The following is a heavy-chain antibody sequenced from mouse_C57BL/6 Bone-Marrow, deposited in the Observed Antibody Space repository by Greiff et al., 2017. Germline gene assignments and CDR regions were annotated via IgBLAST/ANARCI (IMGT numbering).Heavy chain of an antibody. Sequence: EVKVEESGGGLVQPGGSLKLSCAASGFTFSDYYMYWVRQTPEKRLEWVAYISNGGGSTYYPDTVKGRFTISRDNAKNTLYLQMSRLKSEDTAMYYCARRQLRLYYYAMDYWGQGTSVTVSS. CDR3: ARRQLRLYYYAMDY. CDR2: ISNGGGST. J-gene: IGHJ4*01. CDR1: GFTFSDYY. D-gene: IGHD3-2*02. V-gene: IGHV5-12*01.